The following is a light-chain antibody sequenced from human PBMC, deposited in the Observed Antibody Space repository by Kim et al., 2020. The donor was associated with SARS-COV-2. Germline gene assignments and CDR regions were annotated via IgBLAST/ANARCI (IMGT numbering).Light chain of an antibody. J-gene: IGKJ4*01. V-gene: IGKV4-1*01. CDR2: GAS. CDR3: QQYYTSPPT. CDR1: QSVFYSSNNNNY. Sequence: DIVMTQSPDSLTVSLGERATINCRSSQSVFYSSNNNNYLAWYQQKPGQSPKLLIYGASTRESGVPDRFSGSGSGTDFTLTITSLQAEDVAVYFCQQYYTSPPTFGGGTKVDIK.